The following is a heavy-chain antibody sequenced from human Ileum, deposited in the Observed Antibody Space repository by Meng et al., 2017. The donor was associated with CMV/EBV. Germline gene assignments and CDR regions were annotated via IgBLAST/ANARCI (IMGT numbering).Heavy chain of an antibody. CDR2: INAGNGNT. CDR3: ARVPEGGYSYDFDY. D-gene: IGHD5-18*01. J-gene: IGHJ4*02. CDR1: GYTFTSYA. V-gene: IGHV1-3*01. Sequence: ASGYTFTSYAMHWVRQAHGQRLEWMGWINAGNGNTKDSQKFQGRVTITRDTSASTAYMELSSLRSEDTAVYYCARVPEGGYSYDFDYWGQGTLVTVSS.